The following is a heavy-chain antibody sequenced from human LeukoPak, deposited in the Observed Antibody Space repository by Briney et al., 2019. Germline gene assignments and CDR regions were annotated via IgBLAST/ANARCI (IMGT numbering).Heavy chain of an antibody. J-gene: IGHJ4*02. D-gene: IGHD3-10*01. V-gene: IGHV3-21*01. CDR3: AREGYYYGSGSHEDY. Sequence: PGGSLRLSCAASGFTFSSYSMNWVRQAPGKGLEWVSSISSSSSYIYYADSVKGRFTISRDNAKNSLYLQMNSLRAADKAVYYCAREGYYYGSGSHEDYWGQGTLVTVSS. CDR2: ISSSSSYI. CDR1: GFTFSSYS.